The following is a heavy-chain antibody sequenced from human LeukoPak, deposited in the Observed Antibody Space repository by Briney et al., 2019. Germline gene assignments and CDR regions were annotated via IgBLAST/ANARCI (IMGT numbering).Heavy chain of an antibody. CDR2: ISSSSSTI. CDR3: ASFYGSGSSDAFDI. V-gene: IGHV3-48*02. CDR1: GFTFSSYS. D-gene: IGHD3-10*01. J-gene: IGHJ3*02. Sequence: GGSLRLSCAASGFTFSSYSMNWVRQAPGKGLEWVSYISSSSSTIYYADSVKGRFTISRDNAKNSLYLQMNSLRDEDTAVYYCASFYGSGSSDAFDIWGQGTMVTVSS.